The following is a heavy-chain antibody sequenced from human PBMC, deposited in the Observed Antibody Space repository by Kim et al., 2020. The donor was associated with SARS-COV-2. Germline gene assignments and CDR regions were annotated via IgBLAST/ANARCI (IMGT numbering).Heavy chain of an antibody. CDR1: GYTLTELS. CDR2: FDPEDGET. D-gene: IGHD3-10*01. Sequence: ASVKVSCKVSGYTLTELSMHWVRQAPGKGLEWMGGFDPEDGETIYAQKFQGRVTMTEDTSTDTAYMELSSLRSEDTAVYYCAIADYYGSGTQLDYWGQGTLVTVSS. V-gene: IGHV1-24*01. J-gene: IGHJ4*02. CDR3: AIADYYGSGTQLDY.